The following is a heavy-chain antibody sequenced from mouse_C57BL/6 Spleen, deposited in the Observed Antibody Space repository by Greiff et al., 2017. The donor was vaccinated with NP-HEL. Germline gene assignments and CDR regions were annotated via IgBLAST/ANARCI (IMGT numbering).Heavy chain of an antibody. CDR1: GFSLTSYG. V-gene: IGHV2-5*01. CDR2: IWRGGST. D-gene: IGHD2-5*01. CDR3: AKNSNYGYYAMDY. Sequence: QVQLKESGPGLVQPSQSLSITCTVSGFSLTSYGVHWVRQSPGKGLEWLGVIWRGGSTDYNAAFMSRLSITKDNSKSQVCFKMNSLQADDTAIYYCAKNSNYGYYAMDYWGQGTSVTVSS. J-gene: IGHJ4*01.